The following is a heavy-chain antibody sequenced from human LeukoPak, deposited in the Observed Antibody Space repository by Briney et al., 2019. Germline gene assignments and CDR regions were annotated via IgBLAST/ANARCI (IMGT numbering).Heavy chain of an antibody. CDR3: AWIGYCSSTSCLFDY. V-gene: IGHV4-39*01. CDR2: IYYSGST. J-gene: IGHJ4*02. Sequence: SETLSLTCTVSGGSISSSSYYWGWIRQPPGKGLEWIGSIYYSGSTYYNPSLKSRVTISVDTTKNQFSLKLGSVTAADTAVYYCAWIGYCSSTSCLFDYWGQGTLVTVSS. D-gene: IGHD2-2*01. CDR1: GGSISSSSYY.